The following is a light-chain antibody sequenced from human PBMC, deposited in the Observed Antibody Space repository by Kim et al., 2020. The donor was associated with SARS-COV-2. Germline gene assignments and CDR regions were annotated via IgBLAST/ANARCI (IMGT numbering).Light chain of an antibody. V-gene: IGLV3-1*01. CDR1: KLGDKY. Sequence: VSPGQTASITCSGDKLGDKYACWYQQKPGQSPVLVIYQDSKRPSGIPERFSGSNSGNTATLTISGTQAMDEADYYCQAWDSSTGGVFGTGTKGTVL. CDR3: QAWDSSTGGV. J-gene: IGLJ1*01. CDR2: QDS.